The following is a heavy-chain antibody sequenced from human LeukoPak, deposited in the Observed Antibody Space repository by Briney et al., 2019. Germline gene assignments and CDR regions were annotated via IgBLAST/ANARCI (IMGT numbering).Heavy chain of an antibody. D-gene: IGHD3-22*01. CDR3: ARDLRVVVINRHNAFDI. J-gene: IGHJ3*02. Sequence: GGSLRLSCAASGFTFSSYEMNWVRQAPGKGLEWVSYISSSGSTIYYADSVKGRFTISRDNAKNSLYLQMNSLRAEDTAVYYCARDLRVVVINRHNAFDIWGQGTMVTVSS. V-gene: IGHV3-48*03. CDR1: GFTFSSYE. CDR2: ISSSGSTI.